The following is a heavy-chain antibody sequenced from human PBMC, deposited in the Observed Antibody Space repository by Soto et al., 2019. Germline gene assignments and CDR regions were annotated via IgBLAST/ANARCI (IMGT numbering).Heavy chain of an antibody. D-gene: IGHD2-15*01. CDR1: GGSISSSSYY. CDR3: ARHSTYWSGGSCYYYYYMDV. CDR2: IYYSGST. J-gene: IGHJ6*03. V-gene: IGHV4-39*01. Sequence: SETLSLTCTVSGGSISSSSYYWGWIRQPPGKGLEWIGSIYYSGSTYYNPSLKSRVTISVDTSKNQFSLKLSSVTAADTAVYYCARHSTYWSGGSCYYYYYMDVWGKGTTVTVAS.